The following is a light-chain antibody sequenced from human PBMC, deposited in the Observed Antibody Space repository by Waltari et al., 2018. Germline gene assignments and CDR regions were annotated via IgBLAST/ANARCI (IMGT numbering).Light chain of an antibody. CDR1: QSVSRA. J-gene: IGKJ1*01. V-gene: IGKV3-20*01. Sequence: EIVLTQSPGTLSLSPGETATLSCRASQSVSRALAWYQQKPGQAPRLLIYDAATRATGIPDRCSGSGSVTDFSLTISRLEPEDFAVYYCQKYVRLPATFGQGTKVEIK. CDR2: DAA. CDR3: QKYVRLPAT.